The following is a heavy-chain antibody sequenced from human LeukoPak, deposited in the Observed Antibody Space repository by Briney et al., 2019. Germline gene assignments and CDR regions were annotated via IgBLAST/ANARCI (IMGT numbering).Heavy chain of an antibody. CDR3: ARDHDPLGRYKNWFDP. V-gene: IGHV1-2*02. CDR2: INPNSGGT. Sequence: ASVKVSCKASGYTFTGYYMHWVRQTPGQGREWMGWINPNSGGTNYAQRFQGRVTMTRDTSISTAYMELSRLRSDDTAVYYCARDHDPLGRYKNWFDPWGQGTLVTVSS. D-gene: IGHD3-9*01. CDR1: GYTFTGYY. J-gene: IGHJ5*02.